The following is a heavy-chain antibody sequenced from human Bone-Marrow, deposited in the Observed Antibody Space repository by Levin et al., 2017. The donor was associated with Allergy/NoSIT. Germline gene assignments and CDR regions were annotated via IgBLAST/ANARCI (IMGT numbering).Heavy chain of an antibody. CDR2: IYYTGTT. CDR3: ARDHRGDYFVD. Sequence: SETLSLTCTVSRGSISGGGYYWSWIRQHPGQGLEWLGYIYYTGTTNYNPSLKSRVSMSLETSENQFSLRLTSVTAADTAMYYCARDHRGDYFVDWGQGTLVAVSS. CDR1: RGSISGGGYY. J-gene: IGHJ4*02. V-gene: IGHV4-31*03. D-gene: IGHD1-14*01.